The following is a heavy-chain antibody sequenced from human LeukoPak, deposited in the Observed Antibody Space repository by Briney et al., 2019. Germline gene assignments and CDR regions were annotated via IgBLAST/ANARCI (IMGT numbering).Heavy chain of an antibody. CDR3: SSGYDAYYFDY. Sequence: GSLRLSCAASGFTFSSYEMNWVRQAPGKGLEWVSYISSSGSTIYYADSVKGRFTISRDNAKNSLYLQMNSLRAEDTAVYYCSSGYDAYYFDYWGQGTLVTVSS. CDR2: ISSSGSTI. J-gene: IGHJ4*02. CDR1: GFTFSSYE. V-gene: IGHV3-48*03. D-gene: IGHD5-12*01.